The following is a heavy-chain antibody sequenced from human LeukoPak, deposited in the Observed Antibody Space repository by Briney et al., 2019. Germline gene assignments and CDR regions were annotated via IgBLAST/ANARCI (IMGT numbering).Heavy chain of an antibody. CDR3: ARGQRITGYYDSSGYPY. J-gene: IGHJ4*02. V-gene: IGHV3-48*01. Sequence: GGSLRLSCAASGFTFSSYEMNWVRQAPEKGLEWVSYISSSSSTIYYADSVKGRFTISRDNAKNSLYLQMNSLRAEDTAVYYCARGQRITGYYDSSGYPYWGQGTLVTVTS. CDR2: ISSSSSTI. D-gene: IGHD3-22*01. CDR1: GFTFSSYE.